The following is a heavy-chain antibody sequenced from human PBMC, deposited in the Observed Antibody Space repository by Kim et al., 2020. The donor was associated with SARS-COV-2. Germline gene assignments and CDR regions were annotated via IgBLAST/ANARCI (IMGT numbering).Heavy chain of an antibody. Sequence: SETLSLTCTVSGGSISSSSYYWGWIRQPPGKGLEWIGSIYYSGSTYYNPSLKSRVTISVDTSKNQFSLKLSSVTAADTAVYYCVVYSSSFGMYVWGQGTTVTVSS. CDR3: VVYSSSFGMYV. V-gene: IGHV4-39*01. J-gene: IGHJ6*02. D-gene: IGHD6-6*01. CDR1: GGSISSSSYY. CDR2: IYYSGST.